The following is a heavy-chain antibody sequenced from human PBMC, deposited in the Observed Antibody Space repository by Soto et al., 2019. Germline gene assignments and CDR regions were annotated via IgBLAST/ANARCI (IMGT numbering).Heavy chain of an antibody. CDR1: GFTFSDYY. CDR3: ARDLGYYDSSGYFDY. J-gene: IGHJ4*02. CDR2: IDSSANIM. Sequence: QVQLVESGGGWVKPGGSLRLSCAASGFTFSDYYMSWIRQAPGKGLEWVSYIDSSANIMYYADSVKGRFTISRDNAKNSLYLQMNSLRAEDKAVDYCARDLGYYDSSGYFDYWGQGTLVTVSS. D-gene: IGHD3-22*01. V-gene: IGHV3-11*01.